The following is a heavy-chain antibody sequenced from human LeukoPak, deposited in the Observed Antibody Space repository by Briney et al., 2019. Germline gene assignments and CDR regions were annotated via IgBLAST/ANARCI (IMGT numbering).Heavy chain of an antibody. CDR1: GGSISSGGYY. D-gene: IGHD3-10*01. V-gene: IGHV4-31*03. CDR2: IFYSGST. Sequence: SETLSLTCTVSGGSISSGGYYWTWIRQHPGPGLEWLGYIFYSGSTYYNPSLKIRFTISLDTSKNQLPLKLSSVTAADTAVYYCARGTYYSSSGSYYNLDQWGEGTLVTVSS. CDR3: ARGTYYSSSGSYYNLDQ. J-gene: IGHJ4*02.